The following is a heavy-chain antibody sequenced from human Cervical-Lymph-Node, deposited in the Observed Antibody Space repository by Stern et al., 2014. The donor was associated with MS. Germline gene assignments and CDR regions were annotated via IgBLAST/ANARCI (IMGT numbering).Heavy chain of an antibody. J-gene: IGHJ4*02. CDR2: INLKSGGT. Sequence: VQLVQSGAEVKKPGAPVNVSCAASGFVFTGYYLHWVRQAPGQGLEWMGWINLKSGGTKYAQKFQDRVPMTRGPSTHTAPLHPASLTSGDTAIYYCAREQWKEGFATWGQGTPVTVSS. V-gene: IGHV1-2*02. CDR3: AREQWKEGFAT. D-gene: IGHD1-1*01. CDR1: GFVFTGYY.